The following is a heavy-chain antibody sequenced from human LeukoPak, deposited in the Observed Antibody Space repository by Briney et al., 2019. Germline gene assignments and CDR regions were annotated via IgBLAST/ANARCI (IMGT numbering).Heavy chain of an antibody. Sequence: SETLSLTCAVYGGSFSDYYWSWIRQPPGKGLEWIGEINHSGSTNYNPSLKSRVTISVATSKNQFSLKLSSVTAADTAVYYCARGRFDFWSGPFAGDWGQGTLVTVSS. CDR2: INHSGST. CDR1: GGSFSDYY. D-gene: IGHD3-3*01. CDR3: ARGRFDFWSGPFAGD. J-gene: IGHJ4*02. V-gene: IGHV4-34*01.